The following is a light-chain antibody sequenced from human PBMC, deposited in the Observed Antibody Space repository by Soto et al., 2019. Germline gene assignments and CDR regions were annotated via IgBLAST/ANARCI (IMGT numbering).Light chain of an antibody. CDR3: QQYNSYSRT. V-gene: IGKV1-5*01. CDR1: QSISSG. Sequence: EIQMTQSPSTLSASVGDRVTITCRASQSISSGLAWYQQKPGKAPKLLIYDASILESGVPARFSGSGSGTEFTLTISSLQPDDFATYYCQQYNSYSRTFGQGTKVEIK. CDR2: DAS. J-gene: IGKJ1*01.